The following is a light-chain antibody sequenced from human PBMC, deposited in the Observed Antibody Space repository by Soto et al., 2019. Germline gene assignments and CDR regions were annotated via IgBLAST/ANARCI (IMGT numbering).Light chain of an antibody. Sequence: QSVLTQPPSASGTPGQRVTISCSGSSSNVGSNSVNWYQHFLGTAPKVLIYRSTQRPSGVPDRFSGSKSGTSAALAISGLQSEDEADYYCAAWDDSLYGVVFGGGTKLTVL. CDR2: RST. CDR1: SSNVGSNS. CDR3: AAWDDSLYGVV. V-gene: IGLV1-44*01. J-gene: IGLJ2*01.